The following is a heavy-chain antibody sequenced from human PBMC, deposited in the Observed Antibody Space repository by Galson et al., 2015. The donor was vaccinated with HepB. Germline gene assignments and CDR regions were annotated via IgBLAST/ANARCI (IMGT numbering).Heavy chain of an antibody. D-gene: IGHD6-13*01. J-gene: IGHJ1*01. CDR1: GGTLSSYA. V-gene: IGHV1-69*04. CDR2: IIPILGIA. Sequence: SVKVSCKASGGTLSSYAISWVRQAPGQGLEWMGRIIPILGIANYAQKFQGRVTITADKSTSTAYMELSSLRSEDTAVYYCARGGSSWYAGYLQHWGQGTLVTVS. CDR3: ARGGSSWYAGYLQH.